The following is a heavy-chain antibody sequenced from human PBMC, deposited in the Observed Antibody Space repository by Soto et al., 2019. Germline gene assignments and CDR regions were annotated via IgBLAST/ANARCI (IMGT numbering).Heavy chain of an antibody. CDR2: ISYDGSNK. J-gene: IGHJ6*02. CDR1: GFTFSSYA. Sequence: GGSLRLSCAASGFTFSSYAMHWVRQAPGKGLEWVAVISYDGSNKYYADSVKGRFTISRDNSKNTLYLQMNSLRAEDTAVYYCARGTASGLTEIKRYYYYYYGMDVWGQGTTVTVSS. V-gene: IGHV3-30-3*01. D-gene: IGHD2-8*01. CDR3: ARGTASGLTEIKRYYYYYYGMDV.